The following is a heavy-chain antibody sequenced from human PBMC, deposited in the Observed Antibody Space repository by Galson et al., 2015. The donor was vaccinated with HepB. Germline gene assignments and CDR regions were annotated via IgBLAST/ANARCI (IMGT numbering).Heavy chain of an antibody. D-gene: IGHD6-6*01. CDR1: GFTFSSYG. J-gene: IGHJ6*03. Sequence: SLRLSCAASGFTFSSYGMHWVRQAPGKGLEWVAVISYDGSSKYYADSVKGRFTISRDNSKNTLYLQMNSLRAEDTAVYYCAKDSLVRPSRIGYMDVWGKGTTVTVSS. CDR3: AKDSLVRPSRIGYMDV. CDR2: ISYDGSSK. V-gene: IGHV3-30*18.